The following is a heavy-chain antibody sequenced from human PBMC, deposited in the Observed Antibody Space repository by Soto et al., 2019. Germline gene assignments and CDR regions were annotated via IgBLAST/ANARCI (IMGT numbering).Heavy chain of an antibody. Sequence: GGSLRLSCAASGFTFSSYGMHWVRQAPGKGLEWVAVISYDGSNKYYADSVKGRFTISRDNSKNTLYLQMNSLRAEDTAVYYCAKGCRVLLWFGELLSYGMDVWGQGTTVTVSS. J-gene: IGHJ6*02. CDR1: GFTFSSYG. V-gene: IGHV3-30*18. CDR2: ISYDGSNK. CDR3: AKGCRVLLWFGELLSYGMDV. D-gene: IGHD3-10*01.